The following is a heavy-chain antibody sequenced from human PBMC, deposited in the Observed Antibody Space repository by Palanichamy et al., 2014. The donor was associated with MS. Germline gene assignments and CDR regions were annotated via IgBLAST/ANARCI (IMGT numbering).Heavy chain of an antibody. D-gene: IGHD6-13*01. Sequence: QLQLQESGPGLVKPSETLSLTCTVSGGSISSSSYYWGWIRQPPGKGLEWIGSIYYSGSTYYNPSLKSRVTISVDTSKNQFSLKLSSVTAADTAVYYCARSHPGIAAAGTVSDWGQGTLVTVSS. CDR1: GGSISSSSYY. J-gene: IGHJ4*02. V-gene: IGHV4-39*01. CDR2: IYYSGST. CDR3: ARSHPGIAAAGTVSD.